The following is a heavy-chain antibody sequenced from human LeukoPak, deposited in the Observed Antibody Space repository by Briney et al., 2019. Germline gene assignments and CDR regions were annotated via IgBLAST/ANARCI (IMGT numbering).Heavy chain of an antibody. CDR3: ARGPSGYPPT. Sequence: PGGSLRLSCAASEFTFSSYAMSWVRQAPGKGLEWVSVISGSADSTYYTYSVKGRFTISRDNSKNTLYLQMNSLRAEDTAVYYCARGPSGYPPTGGQGTLVTVSS. J-gene: IGHJ4*02. D-gene: IGHD5-12*01. V-gene: IGHV3-23*01. CDR2: ISGSADST. CDR1: EFTFSSYA.